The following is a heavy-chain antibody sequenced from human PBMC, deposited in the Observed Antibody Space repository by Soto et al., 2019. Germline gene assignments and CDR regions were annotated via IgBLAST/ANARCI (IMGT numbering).Heavy chain of an antibody. CDR3: AKRGILGAQGMAYFDL. D-gene: IGHD1-26*01. J-gene: IGHJ2*01. Sequence: EVQLLESGGGLVQPGGSLRLSCVGSGFPFSSYAMSWVRQTPGKGLEWVAMIGGSGGDTYYAESLKGQFIISRDNSKNTLYLQMNSLGLEDMSIYHCAKRGILGAQGMAYFDLWGRGTLVTVSS. CDR2: IGGSGGDT. V-gene: IGHV3-23*01. CDR1: GFPFSSYA.